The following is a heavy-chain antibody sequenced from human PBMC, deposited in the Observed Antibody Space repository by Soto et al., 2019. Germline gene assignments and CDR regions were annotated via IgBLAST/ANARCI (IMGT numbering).Heavy chain of an antibody. Sequence: KTSETLSLTCTVSGGSISSSNYYWGWIRQPPGKGLEWIGSIYHSGSTYYNPSLKSRVTISVDTSKNQFSLKMSSVTAADTAVYYCARHTPAISISDHWGQGTLVTVSS. CDR3: ARHTPAISISDH. CDR1: GGSISSSNYY. CDR2: IYHSGST. J-gene: IGHJ4*02. V-gene: IGHV4-39*01. D-gene: IGHD2-15*01.